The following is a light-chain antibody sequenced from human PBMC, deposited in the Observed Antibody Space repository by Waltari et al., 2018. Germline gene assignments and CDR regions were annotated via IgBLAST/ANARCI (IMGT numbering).Light chain of an antibody. J-gene: IGLJ3*02. CDR3: ATWDDSLNAWV. CDR2: IDN. Sequence: QSVLTQPPSASGTPGQRVTMSCSGGSSNIGRNTVTWYQQLPGTAPKLLICIDNQRPSGVPDRFSGSRSGTSASLAIGGLQSEDEADYHCATWDDSLNAWVFGGGTKLTVL. CDR1: SSNIGRNT. V-gene: IGLV1-44*01.